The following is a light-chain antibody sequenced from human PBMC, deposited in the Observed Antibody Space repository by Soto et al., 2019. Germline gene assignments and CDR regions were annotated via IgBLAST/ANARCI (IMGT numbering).Light chain of an antibody. V-gene: IGKV3-20*01. CDR2: GAS. Sequence: EIVLTQSPGTLSLSPGERATLSCRASQSVSSSYLAWYQQKPGQAPRLLIYGASSRATGIPDRFSGGGSGTDFTLTISILEPEDFAVYYCQQYGTSPFTFGPGTKVDIK. CDR3: QQYGTSPFT. J-gene: IGKJ3*01. CDR1: QSVSSSY.